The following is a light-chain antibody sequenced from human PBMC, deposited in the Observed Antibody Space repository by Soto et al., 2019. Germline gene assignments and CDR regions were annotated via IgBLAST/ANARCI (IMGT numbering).Light chain of an antibody. CDR2: EVS. Sequence: QSALTQPASVSGSPGQSITISCTGTSSDVGGYNYVSWYQQHPGKAPKLMIYEVSNRPSGVSNRFSGSKSGNTASLTISGLQAEDEADYYCATWDSSLSAAVFGGGTKVTVL. CDR1: SSDVGGYNY. CDR3: ATWDSSLSAAV. V-gene: IGLV2-14*01. J-gene: IGLJ2*01.